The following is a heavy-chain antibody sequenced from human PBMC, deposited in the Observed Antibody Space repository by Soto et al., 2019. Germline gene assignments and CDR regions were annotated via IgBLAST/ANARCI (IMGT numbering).Heavy chain of an antibody. Sequence: ETLSLTCAVYGGSFSGYYWSWIRQPPGKGLEWIGEINHSGSTNYNPSLKSRVTISVDTSKNQFSLKLSSVTAADTAVYYCARGICNDLSSLSYIVFWGQGTLGPV. CDR3: ARGICNDLSSLSYIVF. J-gene: IGHJ4*02. D-gene: IGHD3-3*01. CDR2: INHSGST. V-gene: IGHV4-34*01. CDR1: GGSFSGYY.